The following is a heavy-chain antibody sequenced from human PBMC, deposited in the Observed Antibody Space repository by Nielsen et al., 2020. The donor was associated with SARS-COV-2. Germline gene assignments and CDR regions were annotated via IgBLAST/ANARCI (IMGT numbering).Heavy chain of an antibody. CDR2: ISYDGSNK. J-gene: IGHJ4*02. CDR3: ARDRGCSSTSCYGPIGYYFDY. CDR1: GFTFSSYA. Sequence: GESLKISCAASGFTFSSYAMHWVRQAPGKGLEWVAVISYDGSNKYYADSVKGRFTISRDNSKNTLYLQMNSLRAEDTAVYYCARDRGCSSTSCYGPIGYYFDYWGQGTLVTVSS. D-gene: IGHD2-2*01. V-gene: IGHV3-30-3*01.